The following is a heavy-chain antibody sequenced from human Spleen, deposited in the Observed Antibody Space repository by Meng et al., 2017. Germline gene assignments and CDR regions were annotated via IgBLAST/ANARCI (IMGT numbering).Heavy chain of an antibody. CDR3: ASGRFGWFDP. D-gene: IGHD3-16*01. CDR1: GGSFSDYY. CDR2: IYYSGST. Sequence: QVQLQQWGAGLLKPSETLSLTCVVSGGSFSDYYWSWIRQPPGKGLEWIGYIYYSGSTYYNPSLKSRDTISVDTSKNQFSLKLSSVTAADTAVYYCASGRFGWFDPWGQGTLVTVSS. V-gene: IGHV4-34*01. J-gene: IGHJ5*02.